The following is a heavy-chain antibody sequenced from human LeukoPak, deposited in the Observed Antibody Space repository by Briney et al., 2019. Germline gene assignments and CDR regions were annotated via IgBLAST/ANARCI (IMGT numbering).Heavy chain of an antibody. J-gene: IGHJ4*02. Sequence: GSLRLSCAASGFSFSSYAMSWVRQPPGKGLEWIGEINHSGTTYYNPSLKSRLTISVDTSKIQFSLTLTSVTAADTALYYCWTTLYDFWSGYHDYWGQGTLVTVSS. D-gene: IGHD3-3*01. CDR3: WTTLYDFWSGYHDY. CDR1: GFSFSSYA. CDR2: INHSGTT. V-gene: IGHV4-34*08.